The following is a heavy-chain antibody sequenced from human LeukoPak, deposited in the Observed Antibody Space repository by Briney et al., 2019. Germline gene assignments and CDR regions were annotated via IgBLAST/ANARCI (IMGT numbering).Heavy chain of an antibody. D-gene: IGHD2-21*02. CDR3: AKDFRKSIVVVTANFDY. CDR1: GFTFSSYA. CDR2: ISGSGCST. Sequence: GGSLRLSCAASGFTFSSYAMSWVRQSPGKGLEWVPAISGSGCSTYYADSVKGRFNISRDNSKNTLYLKMNSLRAEDTAVYYCAKDFRKSIVVVTANFDYWGQGTLVTVSS. V-gene: IGHV3-23*01. J-gene: IGHJ4*02.